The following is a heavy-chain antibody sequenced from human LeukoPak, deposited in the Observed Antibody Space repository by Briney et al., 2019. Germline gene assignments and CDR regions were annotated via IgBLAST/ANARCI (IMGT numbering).Heavy chain of an antibody. CDR1: GYTFTGYY. Sequence: ASVKVSCKASGYTFTGYYMHWVRQAPGQGLEWMGWINPNSGGTNYAQKFQGRVTMTRDTSISTAYMELSRLRSDDTALYYCARPPGSYDPFDYWGQGTLVTVSS. V-gene: IGHV1-2*02. J-gene: IGHJ4*02. CDR3: ARPPGSYDPFDY. CDR2: INPNSGGT. D-gene: IGHD1-26*01.